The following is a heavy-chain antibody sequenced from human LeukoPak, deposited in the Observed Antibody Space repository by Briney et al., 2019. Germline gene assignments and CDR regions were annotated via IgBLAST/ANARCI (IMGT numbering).Heavy chain of an antibody. J-gene: IGHJ5*02. D-gene: IGHD2-2*01. V-gene: IGHV4-31*03. CDR1: GGSISSGGYY. Sequence: PSQTLSLTCTVSGGSISSGGYYWSWIRQHPGKGLEWIGYIYYSGSTYYNPSLKSRVTISVDTSKNQFSLKLSSVTAADTAVYYCARSGYCSSTSCYEGYTAALARFDPSGQGTLVTVSS. CDR2: IYYSGST. CDR3: ARSGYCSSTSCYEGYTAALARFDP.